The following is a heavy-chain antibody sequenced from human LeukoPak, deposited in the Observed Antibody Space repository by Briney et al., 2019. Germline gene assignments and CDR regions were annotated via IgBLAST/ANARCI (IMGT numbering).Heavy chain of an antibody. CDR3: ARLPIRLGEFWFV. Sequence: GASVKVSCKTSGYTFTSYAMHWVRQAPGQRLEWMGWINAGNGNTKYSQKFQGRVTITRDTSASTAYMELSSLRSEDTAVYYCARLPIRLGEFWFVWGQGTLVTVSS. CDR1: GYTFTSYA. CDR2: INAGNGNT. J-gene: IGHJ4*02. V-gene: IGHV1-3*01. D-gene: IGHD3-16*01.